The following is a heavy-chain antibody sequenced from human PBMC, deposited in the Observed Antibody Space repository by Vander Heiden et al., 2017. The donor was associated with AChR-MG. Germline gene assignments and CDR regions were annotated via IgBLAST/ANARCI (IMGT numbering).Heavy chain of an antibody. V-gene: IGHV3-13*01. J-gene: IGHJ3*02. Sequence: EVQLVESGGGLVQPGGSLRLSCAASGFTFSASDMHWVRQSTERGLEWVSAIGTIGDTFYPGSVKGRFTISRDNAKNSLYLQMNSLSAGDTAVYYCARGTGDSRSGPRDGFDIWGQGTMVTVSS. D-gene: IGHD4-17*01. CDR2: IGTIGDT. CDR1: GFTFSASD. CDR3: ARGTGDSRSGPRDGFDI.